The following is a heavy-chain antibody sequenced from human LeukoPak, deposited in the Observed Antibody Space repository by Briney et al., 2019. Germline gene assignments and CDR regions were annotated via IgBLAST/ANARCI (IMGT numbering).Heavy chain of an antibody. D-gene: IGHD4-23*01. J-gene: IGHJ5*02. V-gene: IGHV1-46*01. CDR3: ARTTPVITHPFDP. Sequence: ASVKVSCKASGYTFTTYHIHWVRLAPGQGLEWLGTIIPSDGDTSYAQSFQGRVTMTRNTSTTTVYMDLSSLKSDDTAVYYCARTTPVITHPFDPWGQGTQVIVSS. CDR2: IIPSDGDT. CDR1: GYTFTTYH.